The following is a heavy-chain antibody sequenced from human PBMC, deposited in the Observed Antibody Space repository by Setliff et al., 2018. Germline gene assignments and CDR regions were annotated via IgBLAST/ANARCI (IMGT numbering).Heavy chain of an antibody. V-gene: IGHV3-48*01. CDR3: ARGYYIPRGSHIVAYYYMDV. CDR1: GFTFSNYG. D-gene: IGHD3-3*01. Sequence: PGGSLRLSCAASGFTFSNYGMTWVRQAPGKGLEWISYISNSGNSIYYADSVKGRFTISRDNAKNSLYLQMNSLRVEDTSVYYCARGYYIPRGSHIVAYYYMDVWGKGTPVTVS. J-gene: IGHJ6*03. CDR2: ISNSGNSI.